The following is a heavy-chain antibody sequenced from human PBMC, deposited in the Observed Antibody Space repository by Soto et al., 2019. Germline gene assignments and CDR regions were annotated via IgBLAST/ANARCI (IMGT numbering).Heavy chain of an antibody. J-gene: IGHJ6*02. Sequence: SVKVSCKASGGTFSSYAISWVRQAPGQGLEWMGGIIPIFGTANYAQKFQGRVTITADESTSTAYMELSSLRSEDTAVYYCAIAPLYYDFWSGYSDYYYYGMDVWGQWTTVTVSS. CDR1: GGTFSSYA. V-gene: IGHV1-69*13. CDR2: IIPIFGTA. D-gene: IGHD3-3*01. CDR3: AIAPLYYDFWSGYSDYYYYGMDV.